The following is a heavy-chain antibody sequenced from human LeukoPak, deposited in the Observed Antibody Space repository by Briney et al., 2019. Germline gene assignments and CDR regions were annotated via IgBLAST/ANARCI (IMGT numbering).Heavy chain of an antibody. CDR1: GFIFDHYA. J-gene: IGHJ4*02. Sequence: GGSLRLSCEASGFIFDHYAMHWVRQAPGKGLEWVSSISWNSGFINYADSVKGRFTISRDNAKSSLYLQMNSLRADDTALYYCAKDNWGLVKGFLDYWGQGTLVTVSS. D-gene: IGHD2-21*01. CDR3: AKDNWGLVKGFLDY. V-gene: IGHV3-9*01. CDR2: ISWNSGFI.